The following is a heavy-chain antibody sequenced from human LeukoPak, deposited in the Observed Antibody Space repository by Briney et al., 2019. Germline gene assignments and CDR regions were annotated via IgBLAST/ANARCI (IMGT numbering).Heavy chain of an antibody. J-gene: IGHJ4*02. D-gene: IGHD5-18*01. Sequence: ASVKVSCKASGYTFTGYYMHWVRQAPGQGLEWMGWINPNSGGTNYAQKFQGRVTMTRDTSISTAYMELSRLRSDDTAVYYCARDGGGGTAMVRGVSSWGQGTLVTVSS. V-gene: IGHV1-2*02. CDR3: ARDGGGGTAMVRGVSS. CDR2: INPNSGGT. CDR1: GYTFTGYY.